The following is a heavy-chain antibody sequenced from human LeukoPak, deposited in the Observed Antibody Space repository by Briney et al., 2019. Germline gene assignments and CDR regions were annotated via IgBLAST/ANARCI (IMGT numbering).Heavy chain of an antibody. Sequence: SSGTLSLTCGVSGGSVINTNWWTWVRQPPGKGLEWIGEVHLDGRTNYNPSLESRLTMSLDVSENQVSLKLTSVTAADTAVYYCARNGGGGSFDYWGQGTLVTVSS. CDR2: VHLDGRT. J-gene: IGHJ4*02. D-gene: IGHD6-19*01. V-gene: IGHV4-4*02. CDR1: GGSVINTNW. CDR3: ARNGGGGSFDY.